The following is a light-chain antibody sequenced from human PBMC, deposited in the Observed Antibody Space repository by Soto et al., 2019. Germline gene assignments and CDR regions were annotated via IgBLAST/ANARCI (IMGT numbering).Light chain of an antibody. Sequence: QSVLTQPPSVSGTPGQRVTISCSGSFSNIGSSSVNWYQQFPGTAPKLLMYNDNQWPSGVPDRFSGSRSGTSASLAISGLQSEDEADYFSAACDVSLNGHYAFGTGTKLTV. CDR3: AACDVSLNGHYA. CDR2: NDN. CDR1: FSNIGSSS. J-gene: IGLJ1*01. V-gene: IGLV1-44*01.